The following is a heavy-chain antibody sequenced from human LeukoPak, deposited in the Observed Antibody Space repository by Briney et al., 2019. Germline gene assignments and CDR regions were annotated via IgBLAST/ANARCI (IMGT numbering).Heavy chain of an antibody. J-gene: IGHJ6*02. Sequence: GGSLRLSCAASGFTFSDHYMDWVRQAPGKGLEWVGRTRNKPKGYTTEYAASVRGRFTISRDDSKNSLYLQMSSLKTEDTAVYYCTRGGTEATRYYYGLDVWGQGTTVTVSS. CDR1: GFTFSDHY. D-gene: IGHD1-1*01. V-gene: IGHV3-72*01. CDR2: TRNKPKGYTT. CDR3: TRGGTEATRYYYGLDV.